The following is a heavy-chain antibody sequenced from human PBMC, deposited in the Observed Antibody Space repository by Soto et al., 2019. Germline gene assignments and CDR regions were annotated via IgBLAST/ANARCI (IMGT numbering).Heavy chain of an antibody. Sequence: ASVKVSCKASGYTFTSYGISWVRQAPGQGLEWMGWISAYNGNTNYAQKLQGRVTMTTDTSTDTAYMELSSLRSEDTAVYYCATAPGDEPGWFDPWGQGTLVTVSS. V-gene: IGHV1-18*01. CDR1: GYTFTSYG. CDR2: ISAYNGNT. CDR3: ATAPGDEPGWFDP. D-gene: IGHD3-10*01. J-gene: IGHJ5*02.